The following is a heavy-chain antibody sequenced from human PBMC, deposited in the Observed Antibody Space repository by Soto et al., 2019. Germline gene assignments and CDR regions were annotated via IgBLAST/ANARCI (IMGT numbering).Heavy chain of an antibody. CDR1: GGSIISGDYY. J-gene: IGHJ6*02. Sequence: PSEALSLTCTVSGGSIISGDYYWSWIRQPPGKGLEWIGYIYYSWDTSYNPSLKSRVTISIDTSKNQFSLKLSSVTAADTAFYYCAREGALLFGRHSAYYSTMDVWGQGTTVTVS. D-gene: IGHD2-15*01. CDR3: AREGALLFGRHSAYYSTMDV. V-gene: IGHV4-30-4*08. CDR2: IYYSWDT.